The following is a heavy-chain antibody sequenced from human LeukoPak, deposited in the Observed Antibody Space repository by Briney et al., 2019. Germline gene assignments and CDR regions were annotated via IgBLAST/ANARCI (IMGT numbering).Heavy chain of an antibody. Sequence: SVKVSCKASGGTFSSYAICWVPQAPGQGLEWIGGIIPIFGTANYAQKFQGRVTITADESTSTAYMELSSLRSEDTAVYYCARPYDSSGYYYLQGYFDLWGRGTLVTVSS. CDR3: ARPYDSSGYYYLQGYFDL. D-gene: IGHD3-22*01. CDR2: IIPIFGTA. CDR1: GGTFSSYA. J-gene: IGHJ2*01. V-gene: IGHV1-69*13.